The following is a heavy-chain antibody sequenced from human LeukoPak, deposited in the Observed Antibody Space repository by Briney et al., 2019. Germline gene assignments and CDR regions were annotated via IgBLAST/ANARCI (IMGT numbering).Heavy chain of an antibody. J-gene: IGHJ4*02. CDR3: ARTGYYDYVWGSYRSTYYFDY. CDR1: GFTFSSYW. Sequence: GGSLRLSCAASGFTFSSYWMTWVRQAPGKGLEWVSGINWNGGSTGYADSVKGRFTISRDNAKNSLYLQMNSLRAEDTALYYCARTGYYDYVWGSYRSTYYFDYWGQGTLVTVSS. CDR2: INWNGGST. D-gene: IGHD3-16*02. V-gene: IGHV3-20*04.